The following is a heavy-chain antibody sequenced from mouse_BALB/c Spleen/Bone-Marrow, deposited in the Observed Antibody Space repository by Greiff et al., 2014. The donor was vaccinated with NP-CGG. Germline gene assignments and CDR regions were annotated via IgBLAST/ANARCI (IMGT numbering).Heavy chain of an antibody. D-gene: IGHD1-1*01. CDR2: ISYDGSN. Sequence: ESGPGLVKPSQSLSLTCSVTGYSITSGYYWNWIRQFPGNKLEWMGYISYDGSNNYNPSLKNRISITRDTPKNQFFLKLNSLTTEDTATYYCASYFYYAMDYWGQGTSVTVSS. J-gene: IGHJ4*01. CDR1: GYSITSGYY. V-gene: IGHV3-6*02. CDR3: ASYFYYAMDY.